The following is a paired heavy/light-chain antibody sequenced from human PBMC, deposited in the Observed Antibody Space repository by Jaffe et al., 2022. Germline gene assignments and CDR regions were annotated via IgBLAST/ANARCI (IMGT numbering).Heavy chain of an antibody. CDR3: AKATDVGGYIVDF. V-gene: IGHV3-30*02. Sequence: QVQLMASGGSVVRPGESLRLSCAGSGFTFSGVAMHWVRQAPGKGLEWVAIIWSDGSNTLYRESVKGRFTISRDNFKTTLYLQMNSLRREDTAVYYCAKATDVGGYIVDFWGQGTLVTVSS. D-gene: IGHD3-16*02. CDR2: IWSDGSNT. J-gene: IGHJ4*02. CDR1: GFTFSGVA.
Light chain of an antibody. CDR1: QSLLSSANQRDY. CDR3: QQHFSAPLT. CDR2: WAS. J-gene: IGKJ4*01. Sequence: DIVMTQFPESLAVSLGERATINCRSSQSLLSSANQRDYLAWHQHKAGQPPKLLFSWASSREAGVPDRFSVSGSGTDFTLTISSLQPEDVAVYYCQQHFSAPLTFGGGTKVEIK. V-gene: IGKV4-1*01.